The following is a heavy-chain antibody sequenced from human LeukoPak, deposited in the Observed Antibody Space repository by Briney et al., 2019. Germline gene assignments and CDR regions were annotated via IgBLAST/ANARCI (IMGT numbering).Heavy chain of an antibody. J-gene: IGHJ4*02. D-gene: IGHD6-19*01. CDR1: GGSISSSSYY. CDR2: IYYSRST. Sequence: SETLSLTCTVSGGSISSSSYYWGWIRQPPGKGLEWIGSIYYSRSTYYNPSLKSRVTISVDTSKNQFSLKLSSVTAADTAVYYCARHGGVIAVAAPFDYWGQGTLVTVSS. V-gene: IGHV4-39*01. CDR3: ARHGGVIAVAAPFDY.